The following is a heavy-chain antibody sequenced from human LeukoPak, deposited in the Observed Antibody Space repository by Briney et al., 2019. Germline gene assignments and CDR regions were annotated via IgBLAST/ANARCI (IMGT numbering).Heavy chain of an antibody. CDR3: ARAPSAYYDILTGYYFFVY. D-gene: IGHD3-9*01. J-gene: IGHJ4*02. CDR2: IIPIFGTA. CDR1: GGTFSSYA. Sequence: GASVKVSCKASGGTFSSYAISWVRQAPGQGLEWMGEIIPIFGTANYAQKFQGRVTITADKSTSTAYMELSSLRSEDTAVYYCARAPSAYYDILTGYYFFVYWGQGTLVTVSS. V-gene: IGHV1-69*06.